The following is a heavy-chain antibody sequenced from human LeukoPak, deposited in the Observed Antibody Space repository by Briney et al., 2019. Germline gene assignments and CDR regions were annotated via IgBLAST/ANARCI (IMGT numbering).Heavy chain of an antibody. CDR2: MNPNSGNT. CDR1: GYTFTSYD. J-gene: IGHJ4*02. D-gene: IGHD6-13*01. CDR3: AREGGSLYSSSSRDDY. Sequence: ASVKVSCKASGYTFTSYDINWVRQATGQGLEWMGWMNPNSGNTGYAQKFQGRVTITRNTSISTAYMELSSLRSEDTAVYYCAREGGSLYSSSSRDDYWGQGTLVTVSS. V-gene: IGHV1-8*03.